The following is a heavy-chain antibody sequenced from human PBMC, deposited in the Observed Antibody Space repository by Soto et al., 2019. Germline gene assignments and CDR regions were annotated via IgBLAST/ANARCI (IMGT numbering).Heavy chain of an antibody. CDR3: AKDFRVTMVRGVYDY. J-gene: IGHJ4*02. Sequence: GGSLRLSCAASGFTFISYGMSWVRQAPGKGLEWVSAISGSGGSTYYADSVKGRFTISRDNSKNTLYLQMNSLRAEDTAVYYCAKDFRVTMVRGVYDYWGQGTLVTVSS. V-gene: IGHV3-23*01. CDR2: ISGSGGST. CDR1: GFTFISYG. D-gene: IGHD3-10*01.